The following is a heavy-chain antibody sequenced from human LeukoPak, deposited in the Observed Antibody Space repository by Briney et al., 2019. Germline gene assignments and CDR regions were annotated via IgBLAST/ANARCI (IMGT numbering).Heavy chain of an antibody. CDR2: FDPEDGET. CDR3: ATDLGREGYDSSGYLLDY. J-gene: IGHJ4*02. CDR1: GYTLTELS. V-gene: IGHV1-24*01. Sequence: ASVKVSCKVSGYTLTELSMHWVRQAPGKGLEWMGGFDPEDGETIYAQKFQGRVTMTEDTSTDTAYMELSSLRSEDTAVYYCATDLGREGYDSSGYLLDYWGQGTLVTVSS. D-gene: IGHD3-22*01.